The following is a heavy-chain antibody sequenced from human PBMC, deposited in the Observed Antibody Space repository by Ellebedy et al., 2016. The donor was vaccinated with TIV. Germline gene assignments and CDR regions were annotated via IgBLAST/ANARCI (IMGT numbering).Heavy chain of an antibody. Sequence: GGSLRLSXAASGFTFSSSWMHWVRQVPGKGLEWVSGISGSGGSTKYADPVKGRFTISRDNFRNTVYLQMNSLRVEDTAIYYCARGSSGPFDVWGQGTMVTVSS. CDR2: ISGSGGST. V-gene: IGHV3-23*01. D-gene: IGHD6-19*01. CDR3: ARGSSGPFDV. CDR1: GFTFSSSW. J-gene: IGHJ3*01.